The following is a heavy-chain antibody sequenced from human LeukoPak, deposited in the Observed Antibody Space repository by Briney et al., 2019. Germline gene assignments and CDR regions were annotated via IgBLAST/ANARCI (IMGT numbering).Heavy chain of an antibody. CDR3: ARDKYYYDSSGYPLPGYYFDY. CDR1: GVSISSYY. Sequence: SETLSLTCTVSGVSISSYYRSWIRQPPGKGLEWIGYIYYSGSTNYNPSLKSRVTISVDTSKNQFSLKLSSVTAADTAVYYCARDKYYYDSSGYPLPGYYFDYWGQGTLVTVSS. V-gene: IGHV4-59*01. J-gene: IGHJ4*02. D-gene: IGHD3-22*01. CDR2: IYYSGST.